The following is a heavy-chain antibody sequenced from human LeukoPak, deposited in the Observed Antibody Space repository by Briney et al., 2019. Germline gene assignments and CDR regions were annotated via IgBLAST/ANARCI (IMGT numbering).Heavy chain of an antibody. V-gene: IGHV3-23*01. CDR2: ISGSGGST. D-gene: IGHD3-10*01. CDR1: GFTFSSYA. Sequence: GGSLRLSCAASGFTFSSYAMSWVRQAPGKGLEWVSAISGSGGSTYYADSVKGRFTISRDNSKNTLYLQMNSLRAEDTAVYYCAKEGVNTMVRGVDFDYWGQGTLVTVSS. J-gene: IGHJ4*02. CDR3: AKEGVNTMVRGVDFDY.